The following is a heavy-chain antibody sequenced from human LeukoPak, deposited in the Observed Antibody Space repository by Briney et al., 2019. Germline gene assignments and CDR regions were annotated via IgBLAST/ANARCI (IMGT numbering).Heavy chain of an antibody. V-gene: IGHV1-24*01. CDR3: ATYDPLHTLNGYGDYRSFPIDAFDI. CDR1: GYTLTELS. Sequence: ASVKVSCKVSGYTLTELSMHWVRQAPGKGLEWMGGFDPEDGETIYAQKFQGRVTMTEDTSTDTAYMELSSLRSEDTAVYYCATYDPLHTLNGYGDYRSFPIDAFDIWGQGTMVTVSS. J-gene: IGHJ3*02. CDR2: FDPEDGET. D-gene: IGHD4-17*01.